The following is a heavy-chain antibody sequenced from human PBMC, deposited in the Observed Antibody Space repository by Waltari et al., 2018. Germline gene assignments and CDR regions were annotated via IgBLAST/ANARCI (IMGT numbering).Heavy chain of an antibody. CDR1: GGTFSSYA. CDR3: ARGGVTTVHYYGMDV. Sequence: QVQLVQSGAEVKKPGSSVKVSCKASGGTFSSYAISWVRQAPGQGLEWRGGIIPIFGTANYAQKFQGRGTITAYESTSTAYMELSSLRSEDTAVYYCARGGVTTVHYYGMDVWGQGTTVTVSS. CDR2: IIPIFGTA. J-gene: IGHJ6*02. V-gene: IGHV1-69*12. D-gene: IGHD4-17*01.